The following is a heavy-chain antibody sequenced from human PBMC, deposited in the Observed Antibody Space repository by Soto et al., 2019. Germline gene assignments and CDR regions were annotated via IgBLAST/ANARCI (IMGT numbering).Heavy chain of an antibody. D-gene: IGHD2-2*01. V-gene: IGHV3-23*01. J-gene: IGHJ5*02. CDR1: RFTFSRYA. CDR2: ISVSGGST. Sequence: GCLRVSCAASRFTFSRYAMSWVRQAPGTGLEWVSSISVSGGSTDYADSVKGRFTISRDNNKNTLYLPMYSLRAEDTAVNYCAKDKKINYPMLTAVVPWFDPWGQGTLVTVSS. CDR3: AKDKKINYPMLTAVVPWFDP.